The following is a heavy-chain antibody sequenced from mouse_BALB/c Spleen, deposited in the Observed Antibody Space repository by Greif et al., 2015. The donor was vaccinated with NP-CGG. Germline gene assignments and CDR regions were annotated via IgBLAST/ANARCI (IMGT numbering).Heavy chain of an antibody. Sequence: QVQLKHSGAELVRPGTSVKVSCKASGYAFTNYLIEWVKQRPGQGLEWIGVINPGSGGTNYNEKFKGKATLTADKSSSTAYMQLSSLTSDDSAVYFCARYYGSSYWYFDVWGAGTTVTVSS. CDR2: INPGSGGT. J-gene: IGHJ1*01. CDR3: ARYYGSSYWYFDV. D-gene: IGHD1-1*01. CDR1: GYAFTNYL. V-gene: IGHV1-54*01.